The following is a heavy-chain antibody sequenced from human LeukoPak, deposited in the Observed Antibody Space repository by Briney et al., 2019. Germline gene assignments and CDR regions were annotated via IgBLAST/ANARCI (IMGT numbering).Heavy chain of an antibody. CDR1: GGSISSFY. CDR3: ARPGGATPP. CDR2: IYYSGSTKY. J-gene: IGHJ5*02. V-gene: IGHV4-59*08. Sequence: SETLSLTCTVSGGSISSFYWSWIRQPPGKGLEWMGYIYYSGSTKYNYNPSLKSRVTMSIDTSKNQFSLKLSSVTAADTAVYYCARPGGATPPWGQGTLVTVSS. D-gene: IGHD1-26*01.